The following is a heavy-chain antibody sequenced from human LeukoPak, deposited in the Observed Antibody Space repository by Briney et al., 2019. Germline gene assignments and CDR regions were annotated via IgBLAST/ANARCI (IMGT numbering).Heavy chain of an antibody. V-gene: IGHV1-69*01. CDR3: ARGRGSYYGDLREGDLNFDY. CDR1: GGTFSSYA. J-gene: IGHJ4*02. CDR2: IIPIFGTA. D-gene: IGHD1-26*01. Sequence: ASVKVSCKASGGTFSSYAISWVRQAPGQGLEWMGGIIPIFGTANYAQKFQGRVTITADESTSTAYMELSSLRSEDTAVYYCARGRGSYYGDLREGDLNFDYWGQGTLVTVSS.